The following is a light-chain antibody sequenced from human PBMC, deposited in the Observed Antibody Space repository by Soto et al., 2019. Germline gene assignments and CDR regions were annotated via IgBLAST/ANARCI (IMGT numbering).Light chain of an antibody. CDR3: SSYTTSNTWV. CDR2: EVT. CDR1: SSDAGGYKY. Sequence: QSALTQPASVSGSPGQSITISCTGTSSDAGGYKYVSWYQQYPGKAPKLMIYEVTNRPSGVSNRFSGSKSDNAASLTISGLQGEDEADYYCSSYTTSNTWVFGGGTQLTVL. V-gene: IGLV2-14*01. J-gene: IGLJ3*02.